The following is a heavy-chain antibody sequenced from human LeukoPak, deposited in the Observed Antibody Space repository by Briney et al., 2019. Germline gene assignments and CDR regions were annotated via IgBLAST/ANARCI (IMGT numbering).Heavy chain of an antibody. D-gene: IGHD5-24*01. J-gene: IGHJ4*02. V-gene: IGHV3-21*01. Sequence: PGGSLRLSCAASGLTFTSYSMNWVRQAPGKGLEWVSSITSSSSYIYYADSRFTISRDNAKNSLYLQMNSLRAEDTAVYYCARSGNGYNPFDYWGQGTLVTVSS. CDR2: ITSSSSYI. CDR3: ARSGNGYNPFDY. CDR1: GLTFTSYS.